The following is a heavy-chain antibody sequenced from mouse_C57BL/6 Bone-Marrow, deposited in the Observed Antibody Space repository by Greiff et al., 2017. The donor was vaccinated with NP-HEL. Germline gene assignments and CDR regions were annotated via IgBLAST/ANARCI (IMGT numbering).Heavy chain of an antibody. CDR3: WIYYGNYYAMDY. J-gene: IGHJ4*01. D-gene: IGHD2-1*01. V-gene: IGHV1-85*01. CDR1: GYTFTSYD. Sequence: QVQLQQSGPELVKPGASVKLSCKASGYTFTSYDINWVKQRPGQGLEWIGWIYPGDGSTKYNEKFKGKATLTVDTSSSTAYMELHSLTSEDSAVYFCWIYYGNYYAMDYWGQGTSVTVSS. CDR2: IYPGDGST.